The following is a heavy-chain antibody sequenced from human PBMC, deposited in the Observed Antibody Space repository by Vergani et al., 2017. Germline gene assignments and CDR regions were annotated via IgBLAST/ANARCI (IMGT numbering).Heavy chain of an antibody. D-gene: IGHD3-22*01. J-gene: IGHJ4*02. Sequence: VQLLESGGGLVQPGGSLRLSCAASGFTFSDFYMSWIRQAPGKGLEWISYISAGGNTVYYADSVKGRFTISRDNAKNSLYLQMNSLRAEDTAVYFCARHFSSGTFDYWGQGTLVTVSS. CDR2: ISAGGNTV. CDR3: ARHFSSGTFDY. V-gene: IGHV3-11*01. CDR1: GFTFSDFY.